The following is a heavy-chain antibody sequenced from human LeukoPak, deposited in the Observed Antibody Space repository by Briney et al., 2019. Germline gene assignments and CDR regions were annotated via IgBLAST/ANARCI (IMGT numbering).Heavy chain of an antibody. D-gene: IGHD1-20*01. CDR1: GGSISSHY. J-gene: IGHJ5*02. CDR3: ARGENSYSWNDMENWFDP. Sequence: SETLSLTCTVSGGSISSHYWSWIRQPPGKGLEWIGYIYYSGSTNYNPSLKSRVTISVDTSKNQFSLKLSSVTAADTAVYYCARGENSYSWNDMENWFDPWGQGTLVTVSS. CDR2: IYYSGST. V-gene: IGHV4-59*11.